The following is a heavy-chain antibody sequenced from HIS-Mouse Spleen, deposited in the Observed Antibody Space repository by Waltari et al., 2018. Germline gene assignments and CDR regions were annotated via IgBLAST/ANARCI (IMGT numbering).Heavy chain of an antibody. CDR2: IYQSGST. Sequence: QVQLQESGPGLVKPSETLSLTCTVSGYSIRSGYSWGWIRQPPGKGLEWIGSIYQSGSTYYNPSLKSRVTISVDTSKNQFSLKLSSVTAADTAVYYCASALYWYFDLWGRGTLVTVSS. J-gene: IGHJ2*01. V-gene: IGHV4-38-2*02. CDR3: ASALYWYFDL. CDR1: GYSIRSGYS.